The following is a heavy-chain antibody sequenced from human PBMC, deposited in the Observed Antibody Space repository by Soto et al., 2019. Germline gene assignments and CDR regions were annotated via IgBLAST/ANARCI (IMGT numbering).Heavy chain of an antibody. V-gene: IGHV4-38-2*01. J-gene: IGHJ4*02. CDR2: IYRSGTT. CDR1: NFSISSGYY. D-gene: IGHD1-26*01. CDR3: ARTRSGSYYSVFNY. Sequence: PSETLSLTCVVSNFSISSGYYWGWIRQSPGKGLEWIASIYRSGTTSYNPSLKCRVTISVDPSKNQFSLMLTAVTAADTAAYYCARTRSGSYYSVFNYWGRGSLVTVSS.